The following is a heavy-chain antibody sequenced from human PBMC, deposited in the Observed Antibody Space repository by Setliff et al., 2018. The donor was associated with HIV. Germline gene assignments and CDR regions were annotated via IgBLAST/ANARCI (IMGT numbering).Heavy chain of an antibody. J-gene: IGHJ4*02. Sequence: ASETLSLTCAVYRGSFSHYYWTWIRQSPGKGLEWIAEINQERTTFYNPSLKSRVAIFIDTSKNQFSLRLSSVTAADTAVYYCARLYDYYGHRLDYWGQGAQVTVSS. CDR2: INQERTT. V-gene: IGHV4-34*01. CDR3: ARLYDYYGHRLDY. CDR1: RGSFSHYY. D-gene: IGHD3-10*01.